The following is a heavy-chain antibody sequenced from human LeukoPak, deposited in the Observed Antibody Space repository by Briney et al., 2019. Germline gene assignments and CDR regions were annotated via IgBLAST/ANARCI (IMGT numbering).Heavy chain of an antibody. CDR1: GTSISSYY. CDR2: IYYSGST. J-gene: IGHJ3*02. CDR3: ASGGMRGSYLRVAFDI. D-gene: IGHD1-26*01. V-gene: IGHV4-59*08. Sequence: SETLSLTCSVSGTSISSYYWSWIRQPPGKGLEWIGYIYYSGSTNYNPSLKSRVTISVDTSKNQFSLKLSSVTAADTAVYYCASGGMRGSYLRVAFDIWGQGTMVTVSS.